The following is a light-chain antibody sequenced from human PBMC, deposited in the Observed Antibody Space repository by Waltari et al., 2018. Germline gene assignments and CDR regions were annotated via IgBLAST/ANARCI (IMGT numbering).Light chain of an antibody. CDR1: QSVGRS. CDR3: QLRSNRPPYA. CDR2: DAS. J-gene: IGKJ2*01. Sequence: EIVLTQSPATLSLSPGQIATLSCRASQSVGRSLGWYQQKVGQAPRLLIFDASNRATGVPARFSGSGSGIEFTLTISRLEPDDFAVYYCQLRSNRPPYAFGQGTKLEMK. V-gene: IGKV3-11*01.